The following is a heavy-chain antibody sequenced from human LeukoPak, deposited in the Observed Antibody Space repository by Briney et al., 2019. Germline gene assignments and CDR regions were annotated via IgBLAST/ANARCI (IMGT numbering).Heavy chain of an antibody. J-gene: IGHJ4*02. Sequence: SETLSLTCTVSGGSVSSGNYYWSWIRQPPGKGLEWIGYIYYSGSTNYTPSLKSRVTISVDTSKNQFSLKLSSVTAADTAVYYCARVYGSSGWYYFDYWAREPWSPSPQ. V-gene: IGHV4-61*01. CDR1: GGSVSSGNYY. D-gene: IGHD6-19*01. CDR2: IYYSGST. CDR3: ARVYGSSGWYYFDY.